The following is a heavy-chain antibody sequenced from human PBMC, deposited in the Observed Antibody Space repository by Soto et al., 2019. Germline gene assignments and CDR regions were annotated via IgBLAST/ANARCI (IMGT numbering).Heavy chain of an antibody. J-gene: IGHJ5*02. D-gene: IGHD3-10*01. CDR2: ISAYNGNT. Sequence: ASVKVSCKASGYTFTSYGISWVRQAPGQGLEWMGWISAYNGNTNYAQKLQGRVTMTTDTSTSTAYMELRSLRSDDTAVYYCARDSRGAPPRKHNWFDPWGQGTLVTVSS. CDR1: GYTFTSYG. V-gene: IGHV1-18*01. CDR3: ARDSRGAPPRKHNWFDP.